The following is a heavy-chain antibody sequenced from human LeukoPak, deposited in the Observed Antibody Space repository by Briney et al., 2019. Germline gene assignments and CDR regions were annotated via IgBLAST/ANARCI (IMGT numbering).Heavy chain of an antibody. V-gene: IGHV3-23*01. CDR2: ISDGGGAT. J-gene: IGHJ5*01. Sequence: GGSLRLSCAASGFTFSSYAMTWVRQALGKGLEWVSDISDGGGATYYADSVKGRFTLSRDNSKDTLYLQMNNLRAVDTAMYYCAKDGRYYFGSGSYPFDSWGQGTRVTVSS. CDR1: GFTFSSYA. CDR3: AKDGRYYFGSGSYPFDS. D-gene: IGHD3-10*01.